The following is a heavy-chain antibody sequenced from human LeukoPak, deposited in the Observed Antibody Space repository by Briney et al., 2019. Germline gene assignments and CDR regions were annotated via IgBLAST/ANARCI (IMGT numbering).Heavy chain of an antibody. CDR3: ARDQGLWVGFWSGYYDL. D-gene: IGHD3-3*01. Sequence: GGSLRLSCAASGFTFSTYGMHWVGQAPGKGLEGVAVIWNDGSKRYYADSVKGRFTISRDNSKSTLYLQMNSLRGEDTAVYYCARDQGLWVGFWSGYYDLWGQGTLVTVSS. J-gene: IGHJ4*02. V-gene: IGHV3-33*01. CDR1: GFTFSTYG. CDR2: IWNDGSKR.